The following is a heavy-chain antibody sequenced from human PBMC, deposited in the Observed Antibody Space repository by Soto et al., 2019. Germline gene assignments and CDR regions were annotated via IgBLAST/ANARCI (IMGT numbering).Heavy chain of an antibody. CDR2: IYPGGRT. CDR3: ARDRGGDFFDY. V-gene: IGHV3-66*01. J-gene: IGHJ4*02. CDR1: GFTVSTYY. Sequence: VQLVESGGGLVQPGGSLRLSCAASGFTVSTYYMRWLRQAPGKGLEWVSVIYPGGRTNYADSVKGRFTISRDTSKNTLYLQMNSLRAEDTAVYYCARDRGGDFFDYWGQGTLVTVSS.